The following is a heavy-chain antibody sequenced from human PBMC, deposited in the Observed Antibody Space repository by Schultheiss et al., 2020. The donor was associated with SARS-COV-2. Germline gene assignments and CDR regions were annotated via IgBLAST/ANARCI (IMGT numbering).Heavy chain of an antibody. CDR3: ARYSSSSVYFSY. D-gene: IGHD3-22*01. CDR2: IYYSGST. CDR1: GGSISSYY. J-gene: IGHJ4*02. V-gene: IGHV4-59*01. Sequence: SETLSLTCTVSGGSISSYYWSWIRQPPGKGLEWIGYIYYSGSTNYNPSLKSRVTISVDTSKNQFSLKLNSVTAADTAVYYCARYSSSSVYFSYWGQGALVTVSS.